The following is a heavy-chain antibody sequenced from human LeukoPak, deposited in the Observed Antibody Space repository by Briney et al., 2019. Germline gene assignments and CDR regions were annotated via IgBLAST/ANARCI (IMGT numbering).Heavy chain of an antibody. D-gene: IGHD6-13*01. CDR2: ISSSSSYI. Sequence: GGSLSLSCAASGFTFSSYSMNWVRHAPGEGLEWVSSISSSSSYIYYADSVKGRFTISRDNAKNSLYLQMNSLRAEDTAVYYCARWRIAAACNRFDYWGKGTLVTVSS. J-gene: IGHJ4*02. CDR1: GFTFSSYS. V-gene: IGHV3-21*01. CDR3: ARWRIAAACNRFDY.